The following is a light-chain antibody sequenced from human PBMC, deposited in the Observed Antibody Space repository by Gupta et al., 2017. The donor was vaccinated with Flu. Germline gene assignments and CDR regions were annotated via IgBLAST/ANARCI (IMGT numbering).Light chain of an antibody. J-gene: IGKJ2*01. Sequence: DIQMTQSPSSLSASVGDRVTITCRPSQTISSYLNWYQQKPGHAPKLLIYVTSNLQSGVPSRFSGSGSGTDFTLTISNLQPEDFATYYCQQSHRTPHTFGQGTKLDIK. CDR1: QTISSY. V-gene: IGKV1-39*01. CDR2: VTS. CDR3: QQSHRTPHT.